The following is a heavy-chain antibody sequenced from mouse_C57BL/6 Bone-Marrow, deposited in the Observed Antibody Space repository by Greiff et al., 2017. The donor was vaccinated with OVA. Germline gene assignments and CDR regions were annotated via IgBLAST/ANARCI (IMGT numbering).Heavy chain of an antibody. J-gene: IGHJ2*01. CDR1: GYAFSSSW. CDR3: AGDYGNYLDY. V-gene: IGHV1-82*01. D-gene: IGHD2-1*01. Sequence: VQLQQSGPELVKPGASVKISCKASGYAFSSSWMNWVKQRPGKGLEWIGRRYPGDGDTNYNGKFKGKATLTADKSSSTAYMQLSSLTSEDSAVYFCAGDYGNYLDYWGQGTTLTVSS. CDR2: RYPGDGDT.